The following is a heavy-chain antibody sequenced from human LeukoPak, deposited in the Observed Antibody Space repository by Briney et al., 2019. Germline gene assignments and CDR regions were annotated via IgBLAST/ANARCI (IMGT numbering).Heavy chain of an antibody. CDR2: INPNSGGT. V-gene: IGHV1-2*02. D-gene: IGHD3-3*01. J-gene: IGHJ3*02. CDR1: GYTFTGYY. CDR3: ARATDDFWSGWGAFDI. Sequence: ASVKVSCKASGYTFTGYYMHWVRQAPGQGLEWMGWINPNSGGTNYAQKLQGRVTMTTDTSTSTAYMELRSLRSDDTAVYYCARATDDFWSGWGAFDIWGQGTMVTVSS.